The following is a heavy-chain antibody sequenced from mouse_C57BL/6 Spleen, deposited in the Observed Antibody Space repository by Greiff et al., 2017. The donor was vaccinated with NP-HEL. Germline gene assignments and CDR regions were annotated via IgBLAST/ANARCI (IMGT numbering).Heavy chain of an antibody. CDR1: GYTFTSYW. CDR2: IYPGNSDT. D-gene: IGHD3-2*02. J-gene: IGHJ3*01. CDR3: TREGVTAKASFAY. V-gene: IGHV1-5*01. Sequence: VQLQQSGTVLARPGASVKMSCKTSGYTFTSYWMHWVKQRPGQGLEWIGAIYPGNSDTSYNQKFKGKAKLTAVTSASTAYMELSSLTNEDSAVYYCTREGVTAKASFAYWGKGTLVTVSA.